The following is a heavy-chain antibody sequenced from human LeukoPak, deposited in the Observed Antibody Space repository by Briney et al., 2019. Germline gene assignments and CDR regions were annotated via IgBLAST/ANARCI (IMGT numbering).Heavy chain of an antibody. CDR1: GFSVSSYG. V-gene: IGHV3-30*18. D-gene: IGHD3-10*01. Sequence: HPGGSLRLSCAASGFSVSSYGMHWVRQAPGKGLEWVAVISYEGSNKYYADSVKGRLTISRDDSKNTLHLQMNSLRAEDTAVYYCAKDRNYYGSGSYYLDIWGQGTMVTVSS. J-gene: IGHJ3*02. CDR2: ISYEGSNK. CDR3: AKDRNYYGSGSYYLDI.